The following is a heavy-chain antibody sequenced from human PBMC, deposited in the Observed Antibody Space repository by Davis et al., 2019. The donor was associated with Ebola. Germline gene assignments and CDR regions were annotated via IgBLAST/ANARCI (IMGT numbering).Heavy chain of an antibody. V-gene: IGHV4-30-4*07. Sequence: MPSETLSLTCAVSGGSISSGYYSWSWVRQPPGKGLEWIGYTYNSGSAYHNPSLKSRVTISVDTSKNQFSLKLSSVTAADTAVYYCARGTLWFGELPSYYFDYWGQGTLVTVSS. CDR1: GGSISSGYYS. D-gene: IGHD3-10*01. CDR2: TYNSGSA. CDR3: ARGTLWFGELPSYYFDY. J-gene: IGHJ4*02.